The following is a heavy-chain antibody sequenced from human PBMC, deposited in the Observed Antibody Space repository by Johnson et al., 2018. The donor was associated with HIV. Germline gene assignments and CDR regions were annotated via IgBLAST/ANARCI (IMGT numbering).Heavy chain of an antibody. CDR1: GFTVSTSY. J-gene: IGHJ3*02. CDR3: ARDGPYYLSPRDAFEI. Sequence: VQLVESGGGLVQPGGSLRLSCAVSGFTVSTSYMTWVRQAPGKVLDWVSVIYSGGSTYYADSVKGRFIISRDNSKNTLYLQMNSLRVEDTAVYYCARDGPYYLSPRDAFEIWGQGTMVTVSS. D-gene: IGHD3-22*01. V-gene: IGHV3-53*01. CDR2: IYSGGST.